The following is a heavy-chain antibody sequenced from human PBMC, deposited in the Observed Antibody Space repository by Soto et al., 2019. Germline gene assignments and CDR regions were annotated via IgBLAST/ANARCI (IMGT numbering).Heavy chain of an antibody. V-gene: IGHV1-2*02. CDR3: ARAATSMARGVIISDY. D-gene: IGHD3-10*01. CDR2: INPNSGGT. J-gene: IGHJ4*02. Sequence: ASVKVSCKASGYTFTGYYMHWVRQAPGQGLEWMGWINPNSGGTNYAQKFQGRVTMTRDTSISTAYMELSRLRSDDTAVYYCARAATSMARGVIISDYWGQGTLVTVSS. CDR1: GYTFTGYY.